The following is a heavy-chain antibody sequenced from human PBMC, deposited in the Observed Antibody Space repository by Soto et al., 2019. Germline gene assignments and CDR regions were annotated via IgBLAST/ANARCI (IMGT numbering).Heavy chain of an antibody. Sequence: QVQLVQSGAEVKKPGSSVKVSCKASGGTFSSYAISWVRQAPGQGLEWMGGIIPIFGTANYAQKFQGRVTITADESTSTAYMELSSLRSEDTAVYYCARGRSSSSLWDYYYYGMDVWGQGTTVTVSS. J-gene: IGHJ6*02. D-gene: IGHD6-6*01. CDR2: IIPIFGTA. CDR3: ARGRSSSSLWDYYYYGMDV. V-gene: IGHV1-69*01. CDR1: GGTFSSYA.